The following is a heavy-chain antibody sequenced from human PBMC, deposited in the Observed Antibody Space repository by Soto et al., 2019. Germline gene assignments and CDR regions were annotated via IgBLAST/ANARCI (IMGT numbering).Heavy chain of an antibody. D-gene: IGHD2-2*02. CDR3: AKDCSSTSCYNDY. V-gene: IGHV3-23*01. CDR2: ISGSGGST. Sequence: GGSLRLSCAASGSTFSSYAMSWVRQAPGKGLEWVSAISGSGGSTYYADSVKGRFTISRDNSKNTLYLQMNSLRAEDTAVYYCAKDCSSTSCYNDYWGQGTLVTVSS. J-gene: IGHJ4*02. CDR1: GSTFSSYA.